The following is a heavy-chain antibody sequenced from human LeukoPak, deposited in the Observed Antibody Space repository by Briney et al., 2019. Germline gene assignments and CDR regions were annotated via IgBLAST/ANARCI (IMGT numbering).Heavy chain of an antibody. CDR3: ARYGGAVANGGIDY. Sequence: GGSLRLSCAASGFTFSSFGMHWVRQAPGKGLEWVAVIWYDGSNKYYADSVKGRFTISRDNSKNTLYLQMNSLRVEDTAVYYCARYGGAVANGGIDYWGQGTLVTVSS. V-gene: IGHV3-33*01. CDR2: IWYDGSNK. CDR1: GFTFSSFG. D-gene: IGHD6-19*01. J-gene: IGHJ4*02.